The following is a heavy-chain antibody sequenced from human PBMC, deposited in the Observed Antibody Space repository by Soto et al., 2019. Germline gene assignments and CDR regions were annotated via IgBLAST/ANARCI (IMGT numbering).Heavy chain of an antibody. CDR2: ISGSGGRT. Sequence: EVQLLESGGGLVQPGGSLRLSCAASGFTFSSYAMSWVRQAPGKGLEWVSAISGSGGRTYYADSVKGRFTISRDNSKNTLYLQMNSLRAEDTAVYYGAKDDDYGDYNSYFQHWGQGTLVTVSS. D-gene: IGHD4-17*01. CDR1: GFTFSSYA. V-gene: IGHV3-23*01. CDR3: AKDDDYGDYNSYFQH. J-gene: IGHJ1*01.